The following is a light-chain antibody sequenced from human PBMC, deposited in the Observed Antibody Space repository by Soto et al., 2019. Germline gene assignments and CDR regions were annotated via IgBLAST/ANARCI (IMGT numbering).Light chain of an antibody. CDR1: SSDVGGYDY. V-gene: IGLV2-8*01. Sequence: QSVRTQPPSASGSPGQSVAISCPGTSSDVGGYDYVSWYQQHPGKAPKLMIYDVSKRPSGVPDRFSGSKSGNTASLTVSGLQAEDEADYYCSSYAGTYIVFGTGTKVTVL. CDR3: SSYAGTYIV. J-gene: IGLJ1*01. CDR2: DVS.